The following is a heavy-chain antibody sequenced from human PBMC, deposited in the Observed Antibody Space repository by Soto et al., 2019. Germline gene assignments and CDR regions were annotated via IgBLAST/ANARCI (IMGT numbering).Heavy chain of an antibody. CDR3: ARVGFGELLAHGMDV. V-gene: IGHV4-30-4*01. J-gene: IGHJ6*02. Sequence: QVQLQESGPGLVKPSQTLSLTCTVSGGSISSGDYYWSWIRQPPGKGLEWIGYIYYSGSTYYNPSLKSRVTISVDTSKNQCPLKLSSVTAADTAVYYCARVGFGELLAHGMDVWGQGTTVTVSS. D-gene: IGHD3-10*01. CDR2: IYYSGST. CDR1: GGSISSGDYY.